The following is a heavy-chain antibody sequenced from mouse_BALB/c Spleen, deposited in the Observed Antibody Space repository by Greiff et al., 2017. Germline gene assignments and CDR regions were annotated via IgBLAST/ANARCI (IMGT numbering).Heavy chain of an antibody. CDR2: ISSCGSYT. D-gene: IGHD2-10*02. Sequence: EVQLLESGGGLVKPGGSLKLSCAASGFTFSSYTMSWVRQTPEKRLEWVATISSCGSYTYYPDSVKGRFTISRDNAKNTLYLQMSSLKSEDTAMYYCTRVGVWNDAMDYWGQGTSVTVSA. J-gene: IGHJ4*01. CDR1: GFTFSSYT. CDR3: TRVGVWNDAMDY. V-gene: IGHV5-6-4*01.